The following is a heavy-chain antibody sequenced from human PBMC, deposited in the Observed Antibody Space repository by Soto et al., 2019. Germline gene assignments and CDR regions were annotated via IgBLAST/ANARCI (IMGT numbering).Heavy chain of an antibody. Sequence: GGSLRLSCAASGFTFSSYSMNWVRQAPGKGLEWVSSISSSSSYIYYADSVKGRFTISRDNAKNSLYLQMNSLRAEDTAVYYCARDTDGYCSGGSCYRWGQGTLVTVSS. CDR1: GFTFSSYS. D-gene: IGHD2-15*01. CDR2: ISSSSSYI. V-gene: IGHV3-21*01. J-gene: IGHJ4*02. CDR3: ARDTDGYCSGGSCYR.